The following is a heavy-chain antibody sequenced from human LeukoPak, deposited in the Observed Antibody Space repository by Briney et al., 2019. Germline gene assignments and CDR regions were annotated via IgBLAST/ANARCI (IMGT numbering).Heavy chain of an antibody. D-gene: IGHD3-22*01. J-gene: IGHJ4*02. CDR1: GFTFSSYA. CDR2: ISYDGSNK. V-gene: IGHV3-30*04. Sequence: PGRSLRLSCAASGFTFSSYAMHWVRQAPGKGLDWVAVISYDGSNKYYADSVKGRFTISRDNSKNTLYLQMNSLRAEDTAVYYCARDRDDSSGYYYLFDYWGQGTLVTVSS. CDR3: ARDRDDSSGYYYLFDY.